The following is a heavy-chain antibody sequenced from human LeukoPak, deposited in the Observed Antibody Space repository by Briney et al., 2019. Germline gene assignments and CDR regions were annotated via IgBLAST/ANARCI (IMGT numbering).Heavy chain of an antibody. V-gene: IGHV6-1*01. CDR1: GDSVSSNSAA. CDR3: ASSGSYRFDY. J-gene: IGHJ4*02. Sequence: SQTLSLTCAISGDSVSSNSAAWNWIRQSPSRGLEWLGKTYYRSKWYNDYAVSVKSRVAINPDTAKNQISLQLNSVTPEDTAVYYCASSGSYRFDYWGQGTLVTVSS. CDR2: TYYRSKWYN. D-gene: IGHD1-26*01.